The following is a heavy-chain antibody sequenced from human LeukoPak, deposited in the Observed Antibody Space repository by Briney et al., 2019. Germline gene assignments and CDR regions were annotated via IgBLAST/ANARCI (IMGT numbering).Heavy chain of an antibody. Sequence: PGGSLRLSCAASGFTFSSYDMHWVRQATGKGLESVSAIGTAGDTYYPGSVKGRFTISRENAKNSLYLQMNSLRAGDTAVYYCARAPYGSGSLDYWGQGTLVTVSS. CDR1: GFTFSSYD. CDR3: ARAPYGSGSLDY. V-gene: IGHV3-13*01. D-gene: IGHD3-10*01. J-gene: IGHJ4*02. CDR2: IGTAGDT.